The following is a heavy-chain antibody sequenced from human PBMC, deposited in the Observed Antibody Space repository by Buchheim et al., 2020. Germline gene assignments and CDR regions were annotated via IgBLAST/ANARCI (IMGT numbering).Heavy chain of an antibody. D-gene: IGHD3-10*01. Sequence: EVQLVESGGGLVQPGGPLRLSCAASGFTFSSYWMSWVRQAPGKGLEWVANIKQDGSEKYYVDSVKGRFTISRDNAKNSLYLQMNSLRAEDTAVYYCARVWFRELWFNYFDYWGQGTL. CDR2: IKQDGSEK. CDR3: ARVWFRELWFNYFDY. CDR1: GFTFSSYW. V-gene: IGHV3-7*04. J-gene: IGHJ4*02.